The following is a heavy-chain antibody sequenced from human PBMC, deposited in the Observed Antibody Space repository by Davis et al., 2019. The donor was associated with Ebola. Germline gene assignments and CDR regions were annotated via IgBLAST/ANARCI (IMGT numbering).Heavy chain of an antibody. Sequence: GESLKISCAASGFTFSSYGMHWVRQAPGKGLEWVAVISYDGSNKYYADSVKGRFTISRDNSKNTLYLQMNSLRAEDTAVYYCAIAPGIAVAPRGMDVWGQGTTVTVSS. CDR2: ISYDGSNK. J-gene: IGHJ6*02. CDR3: AIAPGIAVAPRGMDV. D-gene: IGHD6-19*01. CDR1: GFTFSSYG. V-gene: IGHV3-30*03.